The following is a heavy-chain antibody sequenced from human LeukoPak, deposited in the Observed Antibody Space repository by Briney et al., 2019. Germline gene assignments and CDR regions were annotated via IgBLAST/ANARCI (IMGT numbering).Heavy chain of an antibody. CDR3: ARLGAFVLYYDSSGYFDS. V-gene: IGHV1-2*02. CDR2: INPKSGGT. CDR1: GYTFTDHH. J-gene: IGHJ4*02. D-gene: IGHD3-22*01. Sequence: ASVKVSCKALGYTFTDHHMHWVRQAPGQGLEWMGWINPKSGGTNYAQKFQGRVTMSRDTSISTTYMELSSLRSDDTAVYYCARLGAFVLYYDSSGYFDSWGQGTLVTVSS.